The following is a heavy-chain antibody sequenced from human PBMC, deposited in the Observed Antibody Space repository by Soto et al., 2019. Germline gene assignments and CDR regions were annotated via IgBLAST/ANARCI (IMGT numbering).Heavy chain of an antibody. V-gene: IGHV1-69*13. D-gene: IGHD1-1*01. CDR3: ATGSFTSTGGRIGYHYNAMDV. CDR1: AGTFRSYA. J-gene: IGHJ6*02. CDR2: IIPMFGTP. Sequence: SVKVSCKAAAGTFRSYAMSWVRQAPGQGLEWMGGIIPMFGTPNYAQNFKGRLTITADESTTTAYMELSSLTSEDTAVYYCATGSFTSTGGRIGYHYNAMDVWGQGTTVTVSS.